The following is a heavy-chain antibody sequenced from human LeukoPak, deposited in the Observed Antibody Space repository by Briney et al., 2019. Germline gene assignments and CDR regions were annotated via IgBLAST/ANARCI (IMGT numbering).Heavy chain of an antibody. V-gene: IGHV1-2*02. Sequence: ASVKVSCKASGYTFTGYYMHLVRQAPGQGLEWMGWINPNSGGTNYAQKFQGRVTMTRDTSISTAYMELSRLRSDDTAVYYCARVIGKAAAGPFDYWGQGTLVTVSS. CDR2: INPNSGGT. D-gene: IGHD6-13*01. J-gene: IGHJ4*02. CDR1: GYTFTGYY. CDR3: ARVIGKAAAGPFDY.